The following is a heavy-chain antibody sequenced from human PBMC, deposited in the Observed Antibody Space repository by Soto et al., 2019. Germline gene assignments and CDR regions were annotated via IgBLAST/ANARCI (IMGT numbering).Heavy chain of an antibody. CDR3: ARAHRIEARPANRAFDI. D-gene: IGHD6-6*01. V-gene: IGHV1-2*04. Sequence: ASVKGSCKASGYTFTGDYMHWVRQAPGQGLEWMGWINPNSGGTNYAQKFQGWVTMTRDTSISTAYMELSRLRSDDTAVYYCARAHRIEARPANRAFDIWRQGTMVTVSS. CDR1: GYTFTGDY. CDR2: INPNSGGT. J-gene: IGHJ3*02.